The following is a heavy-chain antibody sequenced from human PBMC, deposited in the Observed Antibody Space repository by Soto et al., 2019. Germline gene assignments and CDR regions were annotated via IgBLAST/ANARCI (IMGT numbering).Heavy chain of an antibody. CDR3: ARDKYYDSSGQFDY. J-gene: IGHJ4*02. CDR2: ISAYNGNT. Sequence: GASVKVSCKASGYTFTSYGISWVRQAPGQGLEWMGWISAYNGNTNYAQKLQGRVTMTTDTSTSTAYMELRSLRSDDTAVYYCARDKYYDSSGQFDYWGQGTLVTVSS. CDR1: GYTFTSYG. D-gene: IGHD3-22*01. V-gene: IGHV1-18*01.